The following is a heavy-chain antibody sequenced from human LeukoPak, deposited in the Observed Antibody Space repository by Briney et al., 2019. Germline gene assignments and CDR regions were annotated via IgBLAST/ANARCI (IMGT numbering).Heavy chain of an antibody. CDR2: INKDATIT. Sequence: GGSLRLSCAASGFTFDDYAMHWVRQGPGKGLEWVSRINKDATITTYADSVKGRFTVSRDNVKNMVYLDMNGLRGDDTAVYYCARSGIGRAFDIWGQGATVTVSS. D-gene: IGHD3-10*01. CDR1: GFTFDDYA. J-gene: IGHJ3*02. V-gene: IGHV3-74*03. CDR3: ARSGIGRAFDI.